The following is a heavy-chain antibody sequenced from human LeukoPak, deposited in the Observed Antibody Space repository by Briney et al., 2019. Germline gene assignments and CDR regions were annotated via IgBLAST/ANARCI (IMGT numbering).Heavy chain of an antibody. CDR2: FSGGGGST. CDR3: AKDPSDLWFGELLGFDP. V-gene: IGHV3-23*01. Sequence: GGAPRLSCATPGFTFINYALSWGRPGPGEGAEWGSTFSGGGGSTYYADSVKGRFTISRDNSKNTLYLQMNSLRAEDTAVYYCAKDPSDLWFGELLGFDPWGQGTLVTVSS. D-gene: IGHD3-10*01. J-gene: IGHJ5*02. CDR1: GFTFINYA.